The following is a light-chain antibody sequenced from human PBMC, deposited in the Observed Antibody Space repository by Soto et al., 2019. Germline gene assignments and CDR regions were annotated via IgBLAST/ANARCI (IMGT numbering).Light chain of an antibody. Sequence: QSALTQPASVSGSPGQSVTISCTGPRSDIGDSNFISWYQHSPGKAPRLLIYEVNNRPSGVSKRFSGSKAGNTASLTISGXLDDDEADYFCASFRSGTILVFGSGTKVTVL. CDR3: ASFRSGTILV. V-gene: IGLV2-14*01. CDR2: EVN. CDR1: RSDIGDSNF. J-gene: IGLJ1*01.